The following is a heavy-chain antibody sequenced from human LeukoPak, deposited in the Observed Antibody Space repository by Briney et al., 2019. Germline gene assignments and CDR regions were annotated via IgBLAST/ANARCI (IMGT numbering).Heavy chain of an antibody. J-gene: IGHJ3*02. CDR2: ITSGGSAT. Sequence: PGGSLRLSCAVSGFTFSSYEMNWVRQAPGKGLEWVTYITSGGSATYYADSVKGRFTISRDNAKNSLYLQMNNLRAEDTALYYCVREGKRNAFDIWGHGTMVTVSS. D-gene: IGHD3-10*01. CDR3: VREGKRNAFDI. V-gene: IGHV3-48*03. CDR1: GFTFSSYE.